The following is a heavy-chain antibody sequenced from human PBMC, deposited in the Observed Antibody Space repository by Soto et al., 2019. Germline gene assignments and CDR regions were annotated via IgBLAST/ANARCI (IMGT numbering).Heavy chain of an antibody. CDR3: ARDGRVYYDFWSGYLYNWFDP. J-gene: IGHJ5*02. CDR1: GYY. Sequence: GYYMHWVRQAPGQGLEWMGWINPNSGGTNYAQKFQGRVTMTRDTSISTAYMELSRLRSDDTAVYYCARDGRVYYDFWSGYLYNWFDPWGQGTLVTVSS. CDR2: INPNSGGT. D-gene: IGHD3-3*01. V-gene: IGHV1-2*02.